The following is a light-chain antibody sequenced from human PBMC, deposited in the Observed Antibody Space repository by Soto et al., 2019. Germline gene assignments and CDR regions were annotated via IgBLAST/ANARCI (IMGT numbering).Light chain of an antibody. CDR1: QSIGRN. V-gene: IGKV1-39*01. J-gene: IGKJ1*01. CDR3: QQGYSRPRT. CDR2: TTS. Sequence: DIQMTQSPSSLSASVEDRVTITCRASQSIGRNLNWYQQKPGKAPNLLIYTTSNLESGVPSRFSGSASGTDFTLTISSLQTEDVATYFCQQGYSRPRTFGQGTKV.